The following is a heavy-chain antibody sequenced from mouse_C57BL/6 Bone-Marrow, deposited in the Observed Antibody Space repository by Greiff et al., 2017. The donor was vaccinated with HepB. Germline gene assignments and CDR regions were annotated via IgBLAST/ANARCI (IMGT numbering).Heavy chain of an antibody. V-gene: IGHV1-55*01. CDR3: ARRDGNRCDY. Sequence: QVQLQQPGAELVKPGASVKMSCKASGYTFTSYWITWVKQRPGQGLEWIGEIYPGSGSTNYNEKFKSKATLTVDTSSSTAYMRLSSLTSEDSAVYYCARRDGNRCDYWGQGTTLTVSS. J-gene: IGHJ2*01. CDR1: GYTFTSYW. CDR2: IYPGSGST. D-gene: IGHD2-1*01.